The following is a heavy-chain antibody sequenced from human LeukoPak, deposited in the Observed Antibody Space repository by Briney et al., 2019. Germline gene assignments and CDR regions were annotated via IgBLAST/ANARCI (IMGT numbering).Heavy chain of an antibody. Sequence: GGSLTLSCAASGFTFSSYSMNCVRQATGKGLEWVSYISNSSSTIYYADSVKGLFTISRDNAKNSLYLQMNSLRAEDAAVYYCARTTMVRGTYYMDVWGKGTTVTISS. CDR2: ISNSSSTI. V-gene: IGHV3-48*01. CDR1: GFTFSSYS. D-gene: IGHD3-10*01. CDR3: ARTTMVRGTYYMDV. J-gene: IGHJ6*03.